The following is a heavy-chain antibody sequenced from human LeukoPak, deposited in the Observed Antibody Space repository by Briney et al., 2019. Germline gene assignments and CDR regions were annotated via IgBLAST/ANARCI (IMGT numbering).Heavy chain of an antibody. CDR3: ARGHSTSCYN. Sequence: GGSLRLPCAASGFTFSSYAMHWVRQAPGKGLEWVAVISYDGSNKYYADSVKGRFTISRDNSKNTLYLQMNSLRAEDTAVYYCARGHSTSCYNWGQGTLVTVSS. CDR1: GFTFSSYA. J-gene: IGHJ4*02. D-gene: IGHD2-2*02. CDR2: ISYDGSNK. V-gene: IGHV3-30*01.